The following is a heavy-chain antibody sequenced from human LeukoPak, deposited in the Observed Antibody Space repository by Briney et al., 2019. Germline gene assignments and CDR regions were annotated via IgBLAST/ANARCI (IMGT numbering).Heavy chain of an antibody. CDR1: GFTFSSYS. J-gene: IGHJ3*02. CDR2: ISSSSSYI. V-gene: IGHV3-21*01. CDR3: AREQQLWGARIAFDI. Sequence: GGSLRLSCAASGFTFSSYSMNWVRQAPGKGLEWVSSISSSSSYIYYADSVKGRFTISRDNAKNSLYLQMNSLRAEDTAVYYCAREQQLWGARIAFDIWGQGTMVTVSS. D-gene: IGHD5-18*01.